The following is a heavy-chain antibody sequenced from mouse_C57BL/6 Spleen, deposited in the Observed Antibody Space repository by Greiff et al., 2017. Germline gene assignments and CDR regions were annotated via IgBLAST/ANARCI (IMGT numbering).Heavy chain of an antibody. V-gene: IGHV3-6*01. CDR3: ARNLYYDYAWYAY. CDR1: GYSITSGYY. CDR2: ISYDGSN. J-gene: IGHJ3*01. D-gene: IGHD2-4*01. Sequence: EVQVVESGPGLVKPSQSLSLTCSVTGYSITSGYYWNWIRQFPGNKLEWMGYISYDGSNNYNPSLKNRIAITRDTSKNQFYLKLNSVTTEDTATYYCARNLYYDYAWYAYWGQGTLVTVAA.